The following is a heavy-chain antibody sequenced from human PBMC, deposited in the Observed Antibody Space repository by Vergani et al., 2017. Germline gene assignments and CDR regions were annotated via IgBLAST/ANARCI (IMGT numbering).Heavy chain of an antibody. V-gene: IGHV5-10-1*03. Sequence: EVQLVQSGAEVKKPGESLRISCKGSGYSFTSYWISWVRQMPGKGLEWMGRIDPSDSYTNYSPSFQGHVTISADKSISTAYLPWSSLKASETAMYYCARVGWSYYDSSGYYYAPGGWFDPWGQGTLVTVSS. CDR3: ARVGWSYYDSSGYYYAPGGWFDP. J-gene: IGHJ5*02. CDR2: IDPSDSYT. CDR1: GYSFTSYW. D-gene: IGHD3-22*01.